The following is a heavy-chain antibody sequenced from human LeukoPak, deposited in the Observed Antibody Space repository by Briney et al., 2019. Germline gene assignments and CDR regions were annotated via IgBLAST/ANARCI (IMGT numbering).Heavy chain of an antibody. J-gene: IGHJ3*02. Sequence: SETLSLTCPVSGYSISSGYYWGWIRQPPGKGLEWIGSVYHSGSTYYNPSLKSRVTMSVDTSKNQFSLKLSSVTAADTAVYYCARHQWELGAFDIWGQGTMVTVFS. CDR2: VYHSGST. V-gene: IGHV4-38-2*01. CDR1: GYSISSGYY. D-gene: IGHD1-26*01. CDR3: ARHQWELGAFDI.